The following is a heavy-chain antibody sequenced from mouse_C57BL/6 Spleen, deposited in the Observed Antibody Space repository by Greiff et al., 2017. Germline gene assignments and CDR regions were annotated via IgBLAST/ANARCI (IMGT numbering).Heavy chain of an antibody. J-gene: IGHJ3*01. D-gene: IGHD2-1*01. CDR2: IDPSDSYT. CDR3: ARSIYYGNYVPFAY. Sequence: QVQLQQPGAELVMPGASVKLSCKASGYTFTSYWMHWVKQRPGQGLEWIGEIDPSDSYTNYNQKFKGKSTLTVAKSSSTAYMQLSSLTSEDSAVYYCARSIYYGNYVPFAYWGQGTLVTVSA. CDR1: GYTFTSYW. V-gene: IGHV1-69*01.